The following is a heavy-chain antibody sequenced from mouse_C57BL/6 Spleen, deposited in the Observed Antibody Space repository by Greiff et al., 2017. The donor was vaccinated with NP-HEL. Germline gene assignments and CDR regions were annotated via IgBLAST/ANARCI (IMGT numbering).Heavy chain of an antibody. V-gene: IGHV1-64*01. CDR1: GYTFTSYW. D-gene: IGHD2-3*01. CDR3: ARLYDGYYDWFAY. J-gene: IGHJ3*01. CDR2: IHPNSGST. Sequence: VQLQQPGAELVKPGASVKLSCKASGYTFTSYWMHWVKQRPGQGLEWIGMIHPNSGSTNYNEKFKSKATLTVDKSSSTAYMQLSSLTSEDSAVYYCARLYDGYYDWFAYWGQGTLVTVSA.